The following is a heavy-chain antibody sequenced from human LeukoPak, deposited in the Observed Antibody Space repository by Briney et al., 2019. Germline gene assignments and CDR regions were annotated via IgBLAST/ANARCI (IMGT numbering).Heavy chain of an antibody. CDR1: GYTFTSYG. J-gene: IGHJ6*03. CDR2: ISAYNGNT. Sequence: ASVKVSCKASGYTFTSYGISWVRQAPGQGLEWMGWISAYNGNTNYAQKLQGRVTMTTDTSTSTAYMELRGLRSDDTAVYYCARDGISTSYYYYMDVWGKGTTVTVSS. CDR3: ARDGISTSYYYYMDV. V-gene: IGHV1-18*01. D-gene: IGHD2-2*01.